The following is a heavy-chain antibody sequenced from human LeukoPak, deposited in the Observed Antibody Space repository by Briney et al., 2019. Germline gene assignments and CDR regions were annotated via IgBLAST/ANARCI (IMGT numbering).Heavy chain of an antibody. J-gene: IGHJ4*02. CDR1: GFTFSSYA. CDR2: ISGGGDNT. D-gene: IGHD5-18*01. V-gene: IGHV3-23*01. Sequence: PGGSLRLSCAASGFTFSSYAMSWVRQAPGKGLEWVSAISGGGDNTYYADSVKGRLTISRDNSKNTLYVQMTSLRAEDTAVYYCAREDATMVLSLDYWGQGALVTVSS. CDR3: AREDATMVLSLDY.